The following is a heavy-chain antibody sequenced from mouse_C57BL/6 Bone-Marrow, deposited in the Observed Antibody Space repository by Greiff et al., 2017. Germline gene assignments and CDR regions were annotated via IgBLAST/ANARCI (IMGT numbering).Heavy chain of an antibody. J-gene: IGHJ1*03. CDR1: GYTFTSYG. V-gene: IGHV1-81*01. CDR2: IYPRSGNT. CDR3: ARLRLRRSWYFDV. D-gene: IGHD2-4*01. Sequence: VQLQQSGAELARPGASVTLSCKASGYTFTSYGISWVKQRTGQGLEWIGEIYPRSGNTYYNEKFKGKATLTADKSSSTAYMELRSLTSEDSAVYFCARLRLRRSWYFDVWGTGTTVTVSS.